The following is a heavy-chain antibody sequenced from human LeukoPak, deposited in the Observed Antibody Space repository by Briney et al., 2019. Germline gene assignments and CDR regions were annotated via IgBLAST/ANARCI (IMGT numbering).Heavy chain of an antibody. Sequence: SETLSLTCAVYGGSFSGCYWSWIRQPPGKGLEWIGEINHSGSTNYNPSLKSRVTISVDTSKNQFSLKLSSVTAADTAVYYCARGVYCSGGSCYSHGMDVWGQGTTVTVSS. CDR1: GGSFSGCY. D-gene: IGHD2-15*01. V-gene: IGHV4-34*01. CDR2: INHSGST. CDR3: ARGVYCSGGSCYSHGMDV. J-gene: IGHJ6*02.